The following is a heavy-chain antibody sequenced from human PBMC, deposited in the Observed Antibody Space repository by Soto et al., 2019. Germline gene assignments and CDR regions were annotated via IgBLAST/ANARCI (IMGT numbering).Heavy chain of an antibody. D-gene: IGHD2-15*01. CDR1: GFTFSSYA. CDR2: ISYDGSNK. Sequence: QVQLVESGGGVVQPGRSLRLSCAASGFTFSSYAMHWVRQAPGKGLEWVAVISYDGSNKYYADSVKGRFTISRDNSKNTLYLQMSSLRAEDTAVYYCARELVGYCSGGSCYFRGVFDYWGQGTLVTVSS. V-gene: IGHV3-30-3*01. CDR3: ARELVGYCSGGSCYFRGVFDY. J-gene: IGHJ4*02.